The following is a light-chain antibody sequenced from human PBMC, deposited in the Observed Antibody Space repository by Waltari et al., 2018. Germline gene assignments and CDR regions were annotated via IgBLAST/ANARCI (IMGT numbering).Light chain of an antibody. CDR1: QSVSSY. Sequence: EIVLTQSPATLSLSPGERATLSCRASQSVSSYLAWSQQKPGQAPRLLIYDASNRATGIPARFSGSGSGTDFTLTISSLEPEDFAVYYCQQRSNWPPGALTFGGGTKVEIK. J-gene: IGKJ4*01. CDR3: QQRSNWPPGALT. CDR2: DAS. V-gene: IGKV3-11*01.